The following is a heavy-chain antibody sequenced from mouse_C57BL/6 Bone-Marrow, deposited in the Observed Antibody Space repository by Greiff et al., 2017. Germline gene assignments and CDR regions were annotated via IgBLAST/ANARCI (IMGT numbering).Heavy chain of an antibody. Sequence: VKLMESGPGLVQPSQSLSITCTVSGFSLTSYGVHWVRQSPGKGLAWLGVIWSGGSTDSNAAFISRLSISKDNSKSQVFFKMNSLQADDTAIYYCARFRLYYGYDGGVDYWGKGTTLTVSS. J-gene: IGHJ2*01. CDR3: ARFRLYYGYDGGVDY. CDR1: GFSLTSYG. CDR2: IWSGGST. V-gene: IGHV2-2*01. D-gene: IGHD2-2*01.